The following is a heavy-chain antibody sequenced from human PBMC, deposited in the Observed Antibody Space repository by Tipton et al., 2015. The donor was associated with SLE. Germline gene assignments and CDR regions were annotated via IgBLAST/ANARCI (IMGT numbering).Heavy chain of an antibody. CDR1: GFTFSSYA. CDR3: ARVFTGRYSDGFDI. CDR2: ISYDGSNK. Sequence: SLRLSCAASGFTFSSYAMHWVRQAPGKGLEWVAVISYDGSNKYYADSVKGRFTISRDNSKNTLYLQMNSLRAEDTAVYYCARVFTGRYSDGFDIWGQGTMVTVSS. V-gene: IGHV3-30*04. D-gene: IGHD3-10*01. J-gene: IGHJ3*02.